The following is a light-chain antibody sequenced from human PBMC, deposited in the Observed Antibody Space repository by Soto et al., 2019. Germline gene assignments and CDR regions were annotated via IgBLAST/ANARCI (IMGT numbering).Light chain of an antibody. CDR1: QSLTTRF. CDR3: QQYADLPYT. V-gene: IGKV3-20*01. Sequence: EIVLTQSPGTLSLSPGERATLSCMASQSLTTRFLAWYQQKPGQAPRLLIYGACSSATGIPDRFSGSGSGTEYTLTISRLEPDDFAVYSCQQYADLPYTLGQGTTLEIK. CDR2: GAC. J-gene: IGKJ2*01.